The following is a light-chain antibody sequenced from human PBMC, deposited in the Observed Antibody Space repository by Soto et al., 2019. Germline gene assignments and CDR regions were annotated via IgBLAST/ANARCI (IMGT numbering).Light chain of an antibody. CDR1: QSISSW. V-gene: IGKV1-5*03. CDR3: QQYNSYPFT. J-gene: IGKJ2*01. Sequence: DIQMTQSPSTLSASVGDRVTITCRASQSISSWLAWYQQKPGKAPKLLIYKASSLESGVPSRFSGSGSGTEFTLTISSLQPDDFATFYCQQYNSYPFTFGQGTKLEIK. CDR2: KAS.